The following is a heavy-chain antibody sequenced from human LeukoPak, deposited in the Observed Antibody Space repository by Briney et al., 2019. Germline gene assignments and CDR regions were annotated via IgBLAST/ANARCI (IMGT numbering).Heavy chain of an antibody. D-gene: IGHD5-18*01. CDR1: GFTFSSYG. Sequence: GGTLRLSCAASGFTFSSYGMSWVRQAPGKGLEWVSAISGSGGSTYYADSVKGRFTISRDNSKNTLYLQMNSLRAEDTAVYYCAKGLKLAGYSYGYVFDYWGQGTLVTVSS. CDR2: ISGSGGST. CDR3: AKGLKLAGYSYGYVFDY. V-gene: IGHV3-23*01. J-gene: IGHJ4*02.